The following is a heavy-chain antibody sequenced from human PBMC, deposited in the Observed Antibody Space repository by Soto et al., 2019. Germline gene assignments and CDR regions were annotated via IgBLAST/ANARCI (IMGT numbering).Heavy chain of an antibody. V-gene: IGHV4-39*01. J-gene: IGHJ4*02. CDR3: TTVASTYFDS. CDR2: FFYGGRT. D-gene: IGHD4-17*01. Sequence: QVQLQESGPGLLKPSETLSLTCTVSGGSISSPSYNWGWVRQPPGKGPEWIGSFFYGGRTHYIPSLKSRLAISVDTARSQVSLILTSVTAADTAVYYCTTVASTYFDSWGQGALVTVSS. CDR1: GGSISSPSYN.